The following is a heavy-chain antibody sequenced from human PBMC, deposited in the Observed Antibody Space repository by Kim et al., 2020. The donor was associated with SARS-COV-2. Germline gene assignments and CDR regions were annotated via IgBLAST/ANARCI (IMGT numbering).Heavy chain of an antibody. D-gene: IGHD6-19*01. CDR3: ASIAVAGTVPTSGLFDY. V-gene: IGHV4-34*01. CDR2: INHSGST. CDR1: GGSFSGYY. Sequence: SETLSLTCAVYGGSFSGYYWSWIRQPPGKGLEWIGEINHSGSTNYNPSLKSRVTISVDTSKNQFSLKLSSVTAADTAVYYCASIAVAGTVPTSGLFDYWGQGTLVTVSS. J-gene: IGHJ4*02.